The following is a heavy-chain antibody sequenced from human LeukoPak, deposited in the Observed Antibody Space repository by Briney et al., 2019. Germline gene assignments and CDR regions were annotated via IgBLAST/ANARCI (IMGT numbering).Heavy chain of an antibody. Sequence: PSETLSLTCTVSVGSIRNRYWSWIRQPPGKGLEWIGYIYYSGSTKYNPSLKSRVTISVDTSKNQFSLKLSSVTAADTAVYYCARHPYSNFVLDYWGQGTLVTVSS. V-gene: IGHV4-59*08. J-gene: IGHJ4*02. CDR3: ARHPYSNFVLDY. CDR1: VGSIRNRY. CDR2: IYYSGST. D-gene: IGHD4-11*01.